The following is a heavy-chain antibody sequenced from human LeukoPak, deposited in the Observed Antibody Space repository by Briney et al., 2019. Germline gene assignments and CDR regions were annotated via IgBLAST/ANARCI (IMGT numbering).Heavy chain of an antibody. D-gene: IGHD3-3*01. CDR1: GGSISRGDYY. CDR2: IYYSGST. V-gene: IGHV4-30-4*08. Sequence: SETLSLTCTVSGGSISRGDYYWSWIRQPPGKGLEWIGYIYYSGSTYYNPSLKSRVTISVDTSKNQFSLKLSSVTAADTAVYYCASTTIFGVASNWYFDLWGRGTLVTVSS. J-gene: IGHJ2*01. CDR3: ASTTIFGVASNWYFDL.